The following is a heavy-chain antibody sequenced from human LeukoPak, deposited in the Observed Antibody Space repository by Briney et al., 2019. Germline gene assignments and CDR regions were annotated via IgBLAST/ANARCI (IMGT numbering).Heavy chain of an antibody. J-gene: IGHJ4*02. CDR3: ARDGKLGYGYYFDY. CDR2: IYSGGST. D-gene: IGHD5-18*01. V-gene: IGHV3-53*01. Sequence: GGSLRLSCAASGFTVSSNYMSWVRQAPGKGLEWVSVIYSGGSTYYADSVKGRFTISRDNSKNTLYLQMNSLRAEDTAVYYCARDGKLGYGYYFDYWGQGTLVTVSS. CDR1: GFTVSSNY.